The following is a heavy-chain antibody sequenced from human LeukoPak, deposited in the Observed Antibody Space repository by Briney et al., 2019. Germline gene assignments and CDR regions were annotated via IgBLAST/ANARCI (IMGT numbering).Heavy chain of an antibody. J-gene: IGHJ3*02. CDR1: GFTFSSNS. Sequence: GGSLRLSCTVSGFTFSSNSWSWVRQAPGKGLEWVSFIYSGVNTHYSDSVKGRFTISRDNSNNTLSLQMNSLRAEDTAIYYCAKDQGGLITYYYGSGSYAFDIWGQGTMVTVSS. CDR3: AKDQGGLITYYYGSGSYAFDI. D-gene: IGHD3-10*01. CDR2: IYSGVNT. V-gene: IGHV3-53*01.